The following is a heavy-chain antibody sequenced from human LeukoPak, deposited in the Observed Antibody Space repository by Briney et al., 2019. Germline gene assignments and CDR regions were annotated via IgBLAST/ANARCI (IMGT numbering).Heavy chain of an antibody. CDR3: ARRYSGYDWGGHFDY. J-gene: IGHJ4*02. V-gene: IGHV5-51*01. CDR2: IYPGDSDT. CDR1: GYSFTSYW. Sequence: GESLKISCTGSGYSFTSYWIGWVRQMPGKGQEWMGIIYPGDSDTRYSPSFQGQVTISADKSISTAYLQWSSLKASDTAMYYCARRYSGYDWGGHFDYWGQGTLVTVSS. D-gene: IGHD5-12*01.